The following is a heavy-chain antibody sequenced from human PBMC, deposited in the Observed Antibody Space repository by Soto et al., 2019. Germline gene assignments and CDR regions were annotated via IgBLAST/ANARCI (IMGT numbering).Heavy chain of an antibody. Sequence: GGSLRLSCAASGFTFSSFGMHWVRQAPGKGLKWVAVISYDGSNKYYAESVKGRFTISRDNSKNTLYLQMNSLRAEDTAVYYCAKVCRMTVAGTDVDYWGQGTLVTVSS. J-gene: IGHJ4*02. CDR2: ISYDGSNK. D-gene: IGHD6-19*01. V-gene: IGHV3-30*18. CDR1: GFTFSSFG. CDR3: AKVCRMTVAGTDVDY.